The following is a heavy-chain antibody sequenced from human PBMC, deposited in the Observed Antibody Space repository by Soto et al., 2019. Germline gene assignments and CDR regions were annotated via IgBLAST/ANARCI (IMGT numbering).Heavy chain of an antibody. V-gene: IGHV4-4*02. CDR1: GGSISSNNW. CDR2: IYHSGST. Sequence: QVQLQESGPGLVKPSGTLSLTCAVSGGSISSNNWWHWVRQPPGKGLEWIGEIYHSGSTNYSPSLKSRVTMSVDQSKNQFSLSLSSVTAADTAVYYCARERGAGTYHGFDYWGQGTLVTVSS. D-gene: IGHD1-26*01. J-gene: IGHJ4*02. CDR3: ARERGAGTYHGFDY.